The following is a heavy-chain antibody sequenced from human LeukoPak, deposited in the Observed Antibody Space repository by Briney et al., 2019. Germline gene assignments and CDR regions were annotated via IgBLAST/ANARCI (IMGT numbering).Heavy chain of an antibody. D-gene: IGHD6-19*01. CDR1: GFTFSSYG. Sequence: GGSLRLSCAASGFTFSSYGMHWVRQAPGKGLEWVAFIRYDGSNKYYADSVKGRFTISRDNSKNTLYLQMNSLRAEDTAVYHCAKDRSMVAGNFDYWGQGTLVTVSS. V-gene: IGHV3-30*02. CDR2: IRYDGSNK. J-gene: IGHJ4*02. CDR3: AKDRSMVAGNFDY.